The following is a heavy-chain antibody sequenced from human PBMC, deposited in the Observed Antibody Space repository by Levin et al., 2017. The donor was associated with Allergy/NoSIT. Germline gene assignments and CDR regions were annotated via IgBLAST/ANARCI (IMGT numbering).Heavy chain of an antibody. V-gene: IGHV1-18*01. Sequence: ASVKVSCKASGYTFTSYGISWVRQAPGQGLEWMGWISAYNGNTNYAQKLQGRVTMTTDTSTSTAYMELRSLRSDDTAVYYCARDLRAMTTVVTPWYKDDYGMDGWGQGTTVTVSS. CDR3: ARDLRAMTTVVTPWYKDDYGMDG. CDR2: ISAYNGNT. D-gene: IGHD4-23*01. J-gene: IGHJ6*02. CDR1: GYTFTSYG.